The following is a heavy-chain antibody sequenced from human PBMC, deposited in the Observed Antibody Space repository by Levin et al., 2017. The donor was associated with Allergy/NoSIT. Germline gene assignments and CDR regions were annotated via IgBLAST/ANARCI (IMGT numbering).Heavy chain of an antibody. Sequence: GGSLRLSCAASGFTFSSYWMSWVRQSPAKGLEWVANIKPDGSEKYYADSVTGRFTISRDNAKESLFLEMTSLRVDDTAVYYCASTRGSGTYYYFDYWGQGTLVTVSS. CDR1: GFTFSSYW. D-gene: IGHD3-10*01. V-gene: IGHV3-7*01. CDR3: ASTRGSGTYYYFDY. J-gene: IGHJ4*02. CDR2: IKPDGSEK.